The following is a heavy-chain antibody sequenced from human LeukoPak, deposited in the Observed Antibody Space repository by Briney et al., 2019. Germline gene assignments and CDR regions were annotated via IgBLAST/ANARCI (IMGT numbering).Heavy chain of an antibody. CDR1: EFILSSYA. CDR2: ISGNGAHP. D-gene: IGHD1-26*01. V-gene: IGHV3-23*01. Sequence: GGSLRLSCEASEFILSSYAMSWVRQAPGKGLEWVSSISGNGAHPYYADSVRGRFTISRDNAKNSLYLQMNSLRAEDTAVYYCASGSYDGIDYWGQGTLVTVSS. J-gene: IGHJ4*02. CDR3: ASGSYDGIDY.